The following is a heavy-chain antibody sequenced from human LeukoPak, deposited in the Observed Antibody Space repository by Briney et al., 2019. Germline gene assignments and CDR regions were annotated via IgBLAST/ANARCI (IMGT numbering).Heavy chain of an antibody. CDR1: GYTFTGYY. V-gene: IGHV1-2*02. CDR3: ARYPSYCSSTSCYDWFDP. J-gene: IGHJ5*02. D-gene: IGHD2-2*01. Sequence: ASVKVSCKASGYTFTGYYMHWVRQAPGQGLEWMGWINPNSGGTNYAQKFQGRVTMTRDTSTSTAYMELSSLRSEDTAVYYCARYPSYCSSTSCYDWFDPWGQGTLVTVSS. CDR2: INPNSGGT.